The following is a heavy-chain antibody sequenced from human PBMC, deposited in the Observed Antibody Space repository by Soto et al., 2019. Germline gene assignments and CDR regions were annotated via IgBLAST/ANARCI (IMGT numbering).Heavy chain of an antibody. J-gene: IGHJ3*02. Sequence: QVQLVQSGAEVKKPGASVKVSCKASGYTFTGYYMHWVRQAPGQGLEWMGWINPNSGGTNYAQKFKGWVTITRYTSISTAYRELSRLISDDKAVYYCARGPGGYGTDDFDILGQGTMVTVSS. CDR2: INPNSGGT. CDR1: GYTFTGYY. CDR3: ARGPGGYGTDDFDI. D-gene: IGHD5-18*01. V-gene: IGHV1-2*04.